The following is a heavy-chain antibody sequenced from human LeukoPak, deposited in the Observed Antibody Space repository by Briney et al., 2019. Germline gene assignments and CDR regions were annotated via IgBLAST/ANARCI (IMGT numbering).Heavy chain of an antibody. D-gene: IGHD2-2*01. J-gene: IGHJ4*02. CDR1: GFTFSSYA. CDR2: ISGSGGST. CDR3: AKEEYQLPHSTFDY. Sequence: GGSLRLSCAASGFTFSSYAMSWVRQAPGKGLEWVSGISGSGGSTNHADSVKGRFTISRDNSKNTLYLQMNSLRAEDTAVYYCAKEEYQLPHSTFDYWGQGTLVTVSS. V-gene: IGHV3-23*01.